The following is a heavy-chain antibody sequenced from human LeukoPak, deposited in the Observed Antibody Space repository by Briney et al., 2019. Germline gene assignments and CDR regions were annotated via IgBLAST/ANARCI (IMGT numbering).Heavy chain of an antibody. D-gene: IGHD5-12*01. CDR2: INPNSGGT. J-gene: IGHJ5*02. CDR3: ARGYSGYDSSWFDP. Sequence: ASVKVSCKASGYTLTGYFIHWVRQAPGQGLEWMGWINPNSGGTKYAQRFQGRVTLTRDTSINTAYMEVSRLTSDDTAVYYCARGYSGYDSSWFDPWGQGTLVSVSS. CDR1: GYTLTGYF. V-gene: IGHV1-2*02.